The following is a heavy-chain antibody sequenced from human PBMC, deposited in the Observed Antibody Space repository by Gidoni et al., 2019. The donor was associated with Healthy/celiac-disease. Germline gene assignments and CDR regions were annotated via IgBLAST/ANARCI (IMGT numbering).Heavy chain of an antibody. V-gene: IGHV1-69*01. Sequence: QVQLVQSGAEVKKPGSSVKVSCKASGGTFSSYAISWVRQAPGQGLEWMGGIIPIFGTANYAQKFQGRVTITADESTSTAYMELSSLRSEDTAVYYCARVLRDPYYYGSGSPYNWFDPWGQGTLVTVSS. CDR2: IIPIFGTA. D-gene: IGHD3-10*01. CDR1: GGTFSSYA. J-gene: IGHJ5*02. CDR3: ARVLRDPYYYGSGSPYNWFDP.